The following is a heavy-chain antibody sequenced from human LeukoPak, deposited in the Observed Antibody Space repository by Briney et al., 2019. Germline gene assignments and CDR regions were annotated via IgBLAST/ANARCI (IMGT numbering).Heavy chain of an antibody. D-gene: IGHD6-19*01. CDR3: AREAAVAGTTVFDY. J-gene: IGHJ4*02. CDR2: ISSSSSTI. V-gene: IGHV3-48*01. Sequence: PGGSLRLSCAASGFTFSSYSMNWVRQAPGKGLEWVSYISSSSSTIYYADSVKGRFTISRDNAKNSLYLQMNSLRAEDTAVYYCAREAAVAGTTVFDYWGQGTLVTVSS. CDR1: GFTFSSYS.